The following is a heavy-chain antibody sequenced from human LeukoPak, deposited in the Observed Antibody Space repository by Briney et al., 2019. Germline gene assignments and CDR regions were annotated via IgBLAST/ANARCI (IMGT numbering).Heavy chain of an antibody. J-gene: IGHJ4*02. CDR1: GFTFSSYA. V-gene: IGHV3-23*01. Sequence: GGSLRLSCAASGFTFSSYAMSWVRQAPGKGLEWVSAISASGGSTYYVDSVKGRFTISRDKSKNTLFLQMNSLRAEDTAVYYCARRAGAYSHPYDYWGQGTLVTVSS. CDR3: ARRAGAYSHPYDY. D-gene: IGHD4/OR15-4a*01. CDR2: ISASGGST.